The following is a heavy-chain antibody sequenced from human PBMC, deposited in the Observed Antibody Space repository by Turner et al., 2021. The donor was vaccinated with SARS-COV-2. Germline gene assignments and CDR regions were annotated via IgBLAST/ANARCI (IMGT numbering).Heavy chain of an antibody. D-gene: IGHD2-8*01. CDR2: INWSSGTI. CDR3: VKDQVSANMKTFEY. V-gene: IGHV3-9*01. J-gene: IGHJ4*02. Sequence: VPPVDFGGGFVPPGRPLTLPCAAPGSTFGKSALHLFRQGPGKGREWVAGINWSSGTIHYADSVEGRFSISRDNAKNSVYLQMSSLRVEDTAVYYCVKDQVSANMKTFEYWGQGTLVTVSS. CDR1: GSTFGKSA.